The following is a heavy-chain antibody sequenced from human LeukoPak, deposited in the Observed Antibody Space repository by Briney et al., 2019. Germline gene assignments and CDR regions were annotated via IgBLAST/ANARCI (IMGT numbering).Heavy chain of an antibody. Sequence: GGSLRLSCAASGFTFSNYAMNWVRQAPEKGLEWVSTIHGGGDVTYYADSVKGRFTISRDNSRNALYLQMNSLRAEDTAVYYCAKALSSSFYYFDLGGRGTLVTVSS. CDR2: IHGGGDVT. J-gene: IGHJ2*01. D-gene: IGHD3-16*02. CDR1: GFTFSNYA. CDR3: AKALSSSFYYFDL. V-gene: IGHV3-23*01.